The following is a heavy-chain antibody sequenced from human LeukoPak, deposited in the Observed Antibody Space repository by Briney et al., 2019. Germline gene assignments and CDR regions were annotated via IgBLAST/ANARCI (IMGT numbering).Heavy chain of an antibody. J-gene: IGHJ6*03. D-gene: IGHD6-13*01. CDR1: GYNFPIYW. V-gene: IGHV5-51*01. CDR2: IYPDDSNT. Sequence: GEPLKISCQGSGYNFPIYWIGWVRQMPGQGLEWMGIIYPDDSNTIYGPSFQGQVTISADKSINTAYLEWSSLKASDTAIYYCARQGAAGKYYYYYMDVWGKGTTVTVSS. CDR3: ARQGAAGKYYYYYMDV.